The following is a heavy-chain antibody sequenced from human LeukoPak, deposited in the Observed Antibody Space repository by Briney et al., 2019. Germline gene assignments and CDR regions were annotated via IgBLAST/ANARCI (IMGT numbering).Heavy chain of an antibody. V-gene: IGHV4-61*02. CDR3: ARSGYYDGADY. J-gene: IGHJ4*02. D-gene: IGHD3-22*01. Sequence: PSQTLSLTCTVSGGSLSSGSYYWSWIRQPAGKGLEWIGRIYTSGSTNYNPSLKSRVTISVDTYKNQFSLKLSSVTAADTAVYYCARSGYYDGADYWGQGTLVTVSS. CDR2: IYTSGST. CDR1: GGSLSSGSYY.